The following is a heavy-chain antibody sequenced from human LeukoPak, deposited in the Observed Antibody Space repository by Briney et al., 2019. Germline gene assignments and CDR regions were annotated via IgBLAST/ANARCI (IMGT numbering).Heavy chain of an antibody. D-gene: IGHD3-22*01. V-gene: IGHV1-2*02. CDR3: ARHGRHYYDSSGYSFDY. J-gene: IGHJ4*02. CDR2: INPNSGGT. Sequence: ASVKVSCKASGYTFTGYYMHWVRQAPGQGLEWMGWINPNSGGTNYAQTFQGRVTMTRDTSISTAYMELSRLRSDDTAVYYCARHGRHYYDSSGYSFDYWGQGNLVTVSS. CDR1: GYTFTGYY.